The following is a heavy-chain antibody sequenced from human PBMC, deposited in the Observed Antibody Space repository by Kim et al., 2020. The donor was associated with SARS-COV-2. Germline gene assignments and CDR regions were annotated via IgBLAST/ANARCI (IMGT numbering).Heavy chain of an antibody. J-gene: IGHJ6*02. V-gene: IGHV3-23*01. CDR3: AKVGLPAAISYYYGMDV. Sequence: VTGRFTISRDNSKNTLYLQMNSLRAEDTAVYYCAKVGLPAAISYYYGMDVWGQGTTVTVSS. D-gene: IGHD2-2*01.